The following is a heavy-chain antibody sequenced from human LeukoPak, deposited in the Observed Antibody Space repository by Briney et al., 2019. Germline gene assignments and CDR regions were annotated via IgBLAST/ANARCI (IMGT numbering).Heavy chain of an antibody. Sequence: ASVKVSCKASGYTFTGYYMHWVRQAPGQGLEWMGWMNPNSGNTGYAQKFQGRVTITRNTSISTAYMELSSLRSEDTAVYYCARGRGGPNDVGAFDIWGQGTMVTVSS. CDR3: ARGRGGPNDVGAFDI. CDR1: GYTFTGYY. V-gene: IGHV1-8*03. D-gene: IGHD1-1*01. J-gene: IGHJ3*02. CDR2: MNPNSGNT.